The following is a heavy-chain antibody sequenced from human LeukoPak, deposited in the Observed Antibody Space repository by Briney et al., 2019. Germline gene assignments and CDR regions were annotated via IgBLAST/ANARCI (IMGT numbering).Heavy chain of an antibody. J-gene: IGHJ4*02. Sequence: PGGSLRLSCAASGFTFSSYWMQWVRQAPGKGLVWVSSISSSSSYIYYADSVKGRFTISRDNAKNSLYLQMNSLRAEDTAVYYCARDRTYDSSGYYAYWGQGTLVTVSS. CDR2: ISSSSSYI. D-gene: IGHD3-22*01. V-gene: IGHV3-21*01. CDR3: ARDRTYDSSGYYAY. CDR1: GFTFSSYW.